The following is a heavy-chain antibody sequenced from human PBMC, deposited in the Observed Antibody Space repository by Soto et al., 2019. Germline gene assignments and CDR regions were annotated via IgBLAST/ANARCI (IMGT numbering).Heavy chain of an antibody. J-gene: IGHJ6*02. CDR3: ARANYYYDSSGYYLDYYYYYGMDV. Sequence: PSGTPFPPRHVFCWSLHYLYLEWVPPPPRKGLGGVGGIYYTGNTNYNPSLKSRVTISVDRSKNQFSLKLSSVTAADTAVYYCARANYYYDSSGYYLDYYYYYGMDVWGQGTTVTVSS. V-gene: IGHV4-59*12. CDR1: CWSLHYLY. D-gene: IGHD3-22*01. CDR2: IYYTGNT.